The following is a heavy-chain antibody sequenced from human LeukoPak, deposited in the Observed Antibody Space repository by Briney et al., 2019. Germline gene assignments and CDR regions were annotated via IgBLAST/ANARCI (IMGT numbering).Heavy chain of an antibody. V-gene: IGHV1-2*02. J-gene: IGHJ5*02. CDR3: AKDRAVVTATSPNWRDP. CDR2: INPKSGGT. CDR1: GYTFTGYY. D-gene: IGHD2-21*02. Sequence: ASVKVSCKASGYTFTGYYIHWVRQAPGQGLEWMGWINPKSGGTTYAQKFQGRVTMTRDTSIGTAYMELSRLTSDDTAVFYCAKDRAVVTATSPNWRDPWGQGTLVTVSS.